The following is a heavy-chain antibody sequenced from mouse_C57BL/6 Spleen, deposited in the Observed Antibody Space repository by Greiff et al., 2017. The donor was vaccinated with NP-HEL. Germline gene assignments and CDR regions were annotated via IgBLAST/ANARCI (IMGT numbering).Heavy chain of an antibody. J-gene: IGHJ1*03. D-gene: IGHD2-12*01. Sequence: QVQLQQSGAELVRPGASVTLSCKASGYTFTDYEMHWVKQTPVHGLEWIGAIDPETGGTAYNQKFKGKAILTADKSSSTAYMELRSLTSEDSAVYYCTGDDGRGFGYFDVWGTGTTVTVSS. CDR3: TGDDGRGFGYFDV. CDR2: IDPETGGT. CDR1: GYTFTDYE. V-gene: IGHV1-15*01.